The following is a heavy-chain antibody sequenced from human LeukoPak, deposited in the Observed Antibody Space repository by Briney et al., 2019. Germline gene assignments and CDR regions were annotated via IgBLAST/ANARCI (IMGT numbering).Heavy chain of an antibody. V-gene: IGHV1-18*01. D-gene: IGHD5-18*01. Sequence: ASVKVSCKASRYTFTNHGVSWVRQAPGQGLEWMGWISAYNGNTNYARKLQGRVTMTTDTSTSTAYMELRSLRSDDTAVYYCARDRGQLWFLVWGQGTLVTVSS. CDR2: ISAYNGNT. CDR3: ARDRGQLWFLV. J-gene: IGHJ4*02. CDR1: RYTFTNHG.